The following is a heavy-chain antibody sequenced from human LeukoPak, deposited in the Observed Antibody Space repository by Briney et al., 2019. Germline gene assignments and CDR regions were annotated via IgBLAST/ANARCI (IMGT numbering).Heavy chain of an antibody. CDR3: ASPTVYCSSTSCPFDY. J-gene: IGHJ4*02. CDR1: GGSFSGYY. Sequence: SETLSLTCAVYGGSFSGYYWSWIRQPPGKGLEWIGEINHSGSTNYSPSLKSRVTISVDTSKNQFSLKLSSVTAADTAVYYCASPTVYCSSTSCPFDYWGQGTLVTVSS. CDR2: INHSGST. D-gene: IGHD2-2*01. V-gene: IGHV4-34*01.